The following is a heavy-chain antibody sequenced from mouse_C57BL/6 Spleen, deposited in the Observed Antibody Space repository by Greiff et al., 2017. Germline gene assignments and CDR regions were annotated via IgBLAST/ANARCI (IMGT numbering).Heavy chain of an antibody. CDR3: ARDDSNYPWFAY. V-gene: IGHV3-6*01. CDR1: GYSITSGYY. D-gene: IGHD2-5*01. Sequence: ESGPGLVKPSQSLSLTCSVTGYSITSGYYWNWIRQFPGNKLEWMGYISYDGSNNYNPSLKNRISITRDTSKNQFFLKLNSVTTEDTATYYCARDDSNYPWFAYWGQGTLVTVSA. J-gene: IGHJ3*01. CDR2: ISYDGSN.